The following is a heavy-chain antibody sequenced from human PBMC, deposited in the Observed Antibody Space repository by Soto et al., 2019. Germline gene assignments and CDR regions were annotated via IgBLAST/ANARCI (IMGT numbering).Heavy chain of an antibody. Sequence: LRLSCAASGFTFSSYAMSWVRQAPGKGLEWVSTISGRGDDTYYTDSVKGRFTISRDNSKNTLYVHMNSLRAEDTAVYYCARAQPTYSSSYFDYWGQGTLVTVSS. CDR1: GFTFSSYA. CDR2: ISGRGDDT. D-gene: IGHD3-22*01. V-gene: IGHV3-23*01. CDR3: ARAQPTYSSSYFDY. J-gene: IGHJ4*02.